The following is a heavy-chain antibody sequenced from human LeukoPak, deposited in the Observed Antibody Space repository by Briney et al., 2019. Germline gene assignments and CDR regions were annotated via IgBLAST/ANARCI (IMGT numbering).Heavy chain of an antibody. J-gene: IGHJ6*03. D-gene: IGHD6-13*01. CDR3: GSCYYYYYMDV. CDR1: GYSISSGYY. Sequence: PSETLSLTCAVSGYSISSGYYWGWIRQPPGKGLEWIGSIYHSGSTYYNPSLKSRVTISVDTSKNQFSLKLSSVTAADTAVYCCGSCYYYYYMDVWGKGTTVAVSS. CDR2: IYHSGST. V-gene: IGHV4-38-2*01.